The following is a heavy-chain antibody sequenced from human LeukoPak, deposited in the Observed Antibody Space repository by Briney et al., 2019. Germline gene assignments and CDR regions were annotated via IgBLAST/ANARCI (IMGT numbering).Heavy chain of an antibody. CDR3: AKHRTTVTPLPRIDY. CDR2: ISGSGCST. Sequence: GGSLSLSCADCGFTFSCYAMSRVRHAPGRGEGWVSAISGSGCSTYYADPVKGRFTISRDNTKNTLYLQMNSLRAEDTAVYYCAKHRTTVTPLPRIDYWGQGTLVTVSS. J-gene: IGHJ4*02. CDR1: GFTFSCYA. V-gene: IGHV3-23*01. D-gene: IGHD4-17*01.